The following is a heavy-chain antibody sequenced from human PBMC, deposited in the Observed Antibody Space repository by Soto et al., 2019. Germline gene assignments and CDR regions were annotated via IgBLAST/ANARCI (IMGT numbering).Heavy chain of an antibody. J-gene: IGHJ6*02. D-gene: IGHD2-15*01. CDR3: ARGHSCAGTCFDGLDF. CDR1: GDSVSSNGAC. CDR2: IYYRSKWFH. V-gene: IGHV6-1*01. Sequence: SQTLSLTCVISGDSVSSNGACWKWIRQSPSRGLQWLGRIYYRSKWFHDYAASVESRMAINPDTSRNQFSLQLNYVTPEDTAVYYCARGHSCAGTCFDGLDFWSQAITVPVSS.